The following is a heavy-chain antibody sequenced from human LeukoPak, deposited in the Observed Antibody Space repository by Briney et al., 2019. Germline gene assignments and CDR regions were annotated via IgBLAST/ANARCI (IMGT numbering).Heavy chain of an antibody. CDR3: ARVTLGYSYGPPDS. CDR1: GFTVTTNY. CDR2: LSSSGGST. Sequence: PGGSLRLSCAASGFTVTTNYMSWVRQAPGKGLEWVSGLSSSGGSTYYADSVKGRFTISRDNPKNTLFLQMNSLRAEDTAVYYCARVTLGYSYGPPDSWGQGTLVTVSS. J-gene: IGHJ4*02. D-gene: IGHD5-18*01. V-gene: IGHV3-23*01.